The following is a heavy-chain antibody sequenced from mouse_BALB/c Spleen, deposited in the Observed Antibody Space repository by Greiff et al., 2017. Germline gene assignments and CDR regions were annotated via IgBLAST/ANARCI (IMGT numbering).Heavy chain of an antibody. CDR1: GFSLTSYG. CDR2: IWAGGST. Sequence: VQGVESGPGLVAPSQSLSITCTVSGFSLTSYGVHWVRQPPGKGLEWLGVIWAGGSTNYNSALMSRLSISKDNSKSQVFLKMNSLQTDDTAMYYCARDRGGGYGFAYWGQGTLVTVSA. D-gene: IGHD2-2*01. CDR3: ARDRGGGYGFAY. V-gene: IGHV2-9*02. J-gene: IGHJ3*01.